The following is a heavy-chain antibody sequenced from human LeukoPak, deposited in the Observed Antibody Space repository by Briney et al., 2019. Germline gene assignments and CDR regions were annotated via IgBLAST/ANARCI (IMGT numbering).Heavy chain of an antibody. V-gene: IGHV3-21*01. CDR1: GFTFSSYS. Sequence: GGSLRLSCAASGFTFSSYSMNWVRQAPGKGLEWVSSISSSSSYIYYADSVKGRFTISRDNAKNSLYLQMNSLRAEDTAGYYCARAPRGGTDFDYWGQGTLVTVSS. CDR3: ARAPRGGTDFDY. J-gene: IGHJ4*02. CDR2: ISSSSSYI. D-gene: IGHD3-10*01.